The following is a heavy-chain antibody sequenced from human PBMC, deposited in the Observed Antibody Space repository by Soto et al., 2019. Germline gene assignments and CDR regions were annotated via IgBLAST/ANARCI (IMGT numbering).Heavy chain of an antibody. CDR2: IYWDDDK. J-gene: IGHJ4*02. Sequence: QITLKESGPTLVKPTQTLTLTCTFSGFSLSTSGVGVGWIRQPPGKALEWLALIYWDDDKRYSPSLKSTLPITKDTSKNQVVLTMTNMDPVDTATYYSAHRLAGDIVATNFDYWGQGTLVTVSS. CDR3: AHRLAGDIVATNFDY. D-gene: IGHD5-12*01. V-gene: IGHV2-5*02. CDR1: GFSLSTSGVG.